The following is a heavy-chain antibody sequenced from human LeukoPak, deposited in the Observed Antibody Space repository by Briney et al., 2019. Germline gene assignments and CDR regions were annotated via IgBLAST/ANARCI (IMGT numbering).Heavy chain of an antibody. Sequence: GGSLRLSCAASGFTFRSYGMRWVRQAPGKGLEWVAIVWYDGNNKYYADSVKGRFTVSRDNSKDTVSLQLNSLRAEDTAVYYCARGSEAAAGAFDYWGQGALVTVPS. J-gene: IGHJ4*02. CDR3: ARGSEAAAGAFDY. D-gene: IGHD6-13*01. V-gene: IGHV3-33*01. CDR1: GFTFRSYG. CDR2: VWYDGNNK.